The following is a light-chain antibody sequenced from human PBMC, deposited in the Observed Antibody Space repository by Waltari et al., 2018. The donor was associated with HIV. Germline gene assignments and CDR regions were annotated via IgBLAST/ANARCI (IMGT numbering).Light chain of an antibody. CDR3: SSYAGSNNWV. CDR2: EVS. Sequence: QSALTQPPSASGSPGQSVTISCTGTSSDVGGYNYVSWYQQHPGKAPKLMIYEVSKRPSGVPDRFSVSKSGNTASLTVAGRQAEDEAEYYCSSYAGSNNWVFGGGTKLIVL. V-gene: IGLV2-8*01. J-gene: IGLJ3*02. CDR1: SSDVGGYNY.